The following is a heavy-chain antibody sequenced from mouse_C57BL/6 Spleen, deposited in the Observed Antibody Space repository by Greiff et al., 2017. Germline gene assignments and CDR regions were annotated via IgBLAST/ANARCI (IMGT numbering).Heavy chain of an antibody. J-gene: IGHJ1*03. D-gene: IGHD1-1*01. CDR2: IHPNSGST. V-gene: IGHV1-64*01. CDR3: ARNYYGSTYWYFDV. CDR1: GYTFTSYW. Sequence: VQLQQPGAELVKPGASVKLSCKASGYTFTSYWMHWVKQRPGQGLEWIGMIHPNSGSTNYNEKFKRKATLTVDKSSSTAYMQLSSLTSEDSAVYYCARNYYGSTYWYFDVWGTGTTVTGSS.